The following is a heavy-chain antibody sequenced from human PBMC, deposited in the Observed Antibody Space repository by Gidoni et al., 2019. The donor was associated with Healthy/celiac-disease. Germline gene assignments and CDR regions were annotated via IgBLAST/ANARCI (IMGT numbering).Heavy chain of an antibody. Sequence: QVQLQESAPGLVKPSDTLSLTCPVPAGPRSSYYWSWIRQPAGKGLEWIGRIHTSGSTNYNPSLKSRVTMSVDTSKNQFSLKLSSVTAADTAVYYCARGDSGWAGVFLQHWGQGTLVTVSS. CDR3: ARGDSGWAGVFLQH. J-gene: IGHJ1*01. CDR2: IHTSGST. CDR1: AGPRSSYY. D-gene: IGHD6-19*01. V-gene: IGHV4-4*07.